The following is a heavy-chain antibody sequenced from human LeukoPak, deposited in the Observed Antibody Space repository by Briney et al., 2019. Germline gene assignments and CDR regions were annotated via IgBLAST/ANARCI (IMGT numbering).Heavy chain of an antibody. CDR2: ISSSSSYI. Sequence: GGSLRLSCAASGFTFSSYSMNWVRQAPGKGLEWVSSISSSSSYIYYADSVKGRFTISRDNAKNSLYLQTNSLRAEDTAVYYCARESYSSSGVDYWGQGTLVTVSS. V-gene: IGHV3-21*01. D-gene: IGHD6-6*01. J-gene: IGHJ4*02. CDR1: GFTFSSYS. CDR3: ARESYSSSGVDY.